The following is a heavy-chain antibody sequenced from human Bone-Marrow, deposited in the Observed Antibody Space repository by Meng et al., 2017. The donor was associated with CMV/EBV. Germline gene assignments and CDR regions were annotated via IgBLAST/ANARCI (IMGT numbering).Heavy chain of an antibody. CDR3: ARDPYRVAAPEYYHH. CDR1: GYTFTNYG. J-gene: IGHJ1*01. D-gene: IGHD2-15*01. V-gene: IGHV1-18*01. Sequence: ASVKVSCKTSGYTFTNYGVSWVRQAPGEGLEWMGWISTDNGNTKFAQKFQGRVTMTADTSTSTAYMERRSLRSDDTAVYYCARDPYRVAAPEYYHHWGQGALVTVSS. CDR2: ISTDNGNT.